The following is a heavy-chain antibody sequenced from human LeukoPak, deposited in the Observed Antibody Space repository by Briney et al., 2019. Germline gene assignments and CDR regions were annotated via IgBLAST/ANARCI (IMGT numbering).Heavy chain of an antibody. J-gene: IGHJ6*02. CDR2: IIPIFGTA. CDR3: ARDKGLELDYYGMDV. CDR1: GYTFTSYG. D-gene: IGHD1-7*01. V-gene: IGHV1-69*13. Sequence: SVKVSCKASGYTFTSYGISWVRQAPGQGLEWMGGIIPIFGTANYAQKFQGRVTITADESTSTAYMELSSLRSEDTAVYYCARDKGLELDYYGMDVWGQGTTVTVSS.